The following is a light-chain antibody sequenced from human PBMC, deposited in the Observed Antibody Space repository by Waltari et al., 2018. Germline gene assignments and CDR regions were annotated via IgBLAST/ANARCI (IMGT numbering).Light chain of an antibody. V-gene: IGKV3-20*01. CDR1: QSVSSSY. CDR3: QQYGSSPNT. CDR2: GAS. J-gene: IGKJ1*01. Sequence: EIVLTQSPGTLSLSPGERATLSCRASQSVSSSYLAWYQQKPGQAPRLLIYGASSRGTGIPDRFSGSGSGTDFTLTISRLEPEDFAVYYCQQYGSSPNTFGQGTKVEIK.